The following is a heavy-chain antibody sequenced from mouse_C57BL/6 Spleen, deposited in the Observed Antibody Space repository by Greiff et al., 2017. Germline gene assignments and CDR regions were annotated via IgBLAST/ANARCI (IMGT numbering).Heavy chain of an antibody. CDR2: INPNYGTT. CDR1: GYSFTDYN. D-gene: IGHD2-4*01. CDR3: ASSDDYGVYYYAMDY. V-gene: IGHV1-39*01. J-gene: IGHJ4*01. Sequence: VQLQQSGPELVKPGASVKISCKASGYSFTDYNMNWVKQSNGKSLEWIGVINPNYGTTSYNQKFKGKATLTVDQSSSTAYMQLNSLTSEDSAVYYCASSDDYGVYYYAMDYWGQGTSVTVSS.